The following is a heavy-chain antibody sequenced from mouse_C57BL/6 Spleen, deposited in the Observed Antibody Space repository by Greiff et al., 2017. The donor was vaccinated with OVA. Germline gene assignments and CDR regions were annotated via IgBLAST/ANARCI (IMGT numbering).Heavy chain of an antibody. CDR1: GYSITSGYY. CDR3: AREGTGTGAMDY. J-gene: IGHJ4*01. V-gene: IGHV3-6*01. D-gene: IGHD4-1*01. Sequence: ESGPGLVKPSQSLSLTCSVTGYSITSGYYWNWIRQFPGNKLEWMGYISYDGSNNYNPSLKNRISITRDPSKNQFFLKLNSVTTEDTATYYCAREGTGTGAMDYWGQGTSVTVSS. CDR2: ISYDGSN.